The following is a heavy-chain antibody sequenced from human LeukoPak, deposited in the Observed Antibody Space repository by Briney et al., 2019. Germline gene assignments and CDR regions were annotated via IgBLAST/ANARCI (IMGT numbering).Heavy chain of an antibody. CDR3: AGGDLKSDWFDP. D-gene: IGHD3-3*01. V-gene: IGHV4-38-2*02. Sequence: PSETLSLTCIVSGYSINSGYHWGWIRQPPGKGLEWIGSIYHSGSTYYNPSLKSRVTISIDTSKNQFSLKLRSVTAADTAVYYCAGGDLKSDWFDPWGQGTLVIVST. CDR1: GYSINSGYH. CDR2: IYHSGST. J-gene: IGHJ5*02.